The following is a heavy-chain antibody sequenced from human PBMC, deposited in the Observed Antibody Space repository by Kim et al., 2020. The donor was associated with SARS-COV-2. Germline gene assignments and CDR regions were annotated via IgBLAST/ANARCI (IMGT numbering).Heavy chain of an antibody. CDR2: IKEDGSEK. J-gene: IGHJ6*02. D-gene: IGHD3-10*01. V-gene: IGHV3-7*01. CDR1: GFTFSSYW. CDR3: ARNLRFGELIASYGLDV. Sequence: GGSLRLSCAASGFTFSSYWMSWVRQAPGKGLEGVADIKEDGSEKYYVDSVKGRFTISRDKARNSLYLQMNSLRAEDTAVYDCARNLRFGELIASYGLDVWGQETTVTVS.